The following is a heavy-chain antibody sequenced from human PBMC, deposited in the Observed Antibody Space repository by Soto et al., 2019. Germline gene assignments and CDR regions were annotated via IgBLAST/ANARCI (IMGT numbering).Heavy chain of an antibody. D-gene: IGHD3-9*01. Sequence: SETLSLTCTVSCDSITGAIYYCSWIRQHPGKGLEWIGYIYYTGSTYYNPSLKSRVSISLDTSKNQFSLNLSSVTAADTAVYYCARRFYDILENDAFDIWAQGTLVTVSS. CDR3: ARRFYDILENDAFDI. CDR2: IYYTGST. J-gene: IGHJ3*02. V-gene: IGHV4-31*03. CDR1: CDSITGAIYY.